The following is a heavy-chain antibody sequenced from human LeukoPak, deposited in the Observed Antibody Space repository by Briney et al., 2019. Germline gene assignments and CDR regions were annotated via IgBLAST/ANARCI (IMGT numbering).Heavy chain of an antibody. CDR1: GYTFTSYY. D-gene: IGHD6-13*01. CDR3: ASGAGMGIAAAGTNWFDP. CDR2: MNPNSGNT. Sequence: GASVKVSCKASGYTFTSYYMHWVRQATGQGLEWMGWMNPNSGNTGYAQKSQGRVTMTRNTSISTAYMELSSPRSEDTAVYYCASGAGMGIAAAGTNWFDPWGQGTLVTVSS. V-gene: IGHV1-8*02. J-gene: IGHJ5*02.